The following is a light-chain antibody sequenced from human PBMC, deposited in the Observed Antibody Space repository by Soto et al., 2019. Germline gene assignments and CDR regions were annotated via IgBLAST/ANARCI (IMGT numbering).Light chain of an antibody. CDR3: CSYAGSSTFVV. J-gene: IGLJ2*01. V-gene: IGLV2-23*02. CDR1: SSDVGSYNL. CDR2: EDI. Sequence: QPVLTQPASVSGSPGQSITISCTGTSSDVGSYNLVSWYQQHPGKAPKLMIYEDIKRPPGVSNRLSGSKSGNTASLTISGLQAEDEADYYCCSYAGSSTFVVFGGGTQLTVL.